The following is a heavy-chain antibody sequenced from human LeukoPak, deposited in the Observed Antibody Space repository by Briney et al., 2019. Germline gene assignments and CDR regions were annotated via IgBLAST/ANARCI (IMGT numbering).Heavy chain of an antibody. Sequence: AGGSLRLSCAASGFTFSSYWMSWVRQAPGKGLEWVANIKQDGSEKYYVDSVKGRFTISRDNAKNSLYLQMNSLRAEDTAVYYCARAINENYDSSGPLGYWGQGTLVTVSS. CDR3: ARAINENYDSSGPLGY. D-gene: IGHD3-22*01. V-gene: IGHV3-7*01. CDR2: IKQDGSEK. CDR1: GFTFSSYW. J-gene: IGHJ4*02.